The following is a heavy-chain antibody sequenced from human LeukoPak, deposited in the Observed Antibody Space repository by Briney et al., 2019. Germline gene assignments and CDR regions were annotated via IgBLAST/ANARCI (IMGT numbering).Heavy chain of an antibody. CDR1: GGTFSNYA. V-gene: IGHV1-69*06. J-gene: IGHJ6*03. CDR3: ARDQGGYSYGNYYYYYYMDV. D-gene: IGHD5-18*01. Sequence: ASVKVSCKASGGTFSNYAIGWVRQAPGQGLEWMGGVIPIFSTANYAQKFQGRVTITADRSTSTVYMELSSLRSEDTAVYYCARDQGGYSYGNYYYYYYMDVWGKGTTVTVSS. CDR2: VIPIFSTA.